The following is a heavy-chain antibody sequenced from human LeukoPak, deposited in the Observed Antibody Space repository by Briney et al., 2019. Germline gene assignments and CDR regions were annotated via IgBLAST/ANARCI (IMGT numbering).Heavy chain of an antibody. CDR3: ARDSAAGTAGY. D-gene: IGHD6-13*01. Sequence: GASVKVSCKASGGTFSSYAISWVRQAPGQGLEWMGRIIPILGIANYAQKFQGRVTITADKSTSTAYMGLSSLRSEDTAVYYCARDSAAGTAGYWGQGTLVTVSS. CDR2: IIPILGIA. V-gene: IGHV1-69*04. J-gene: IGHJ4*02. CDR1: GGTFSSYA.